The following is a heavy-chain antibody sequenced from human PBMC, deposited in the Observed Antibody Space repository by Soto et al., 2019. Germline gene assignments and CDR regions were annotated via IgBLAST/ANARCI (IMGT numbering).Heavy chain of an antibody. CDR2: ISAYNGNT. CDR1: GYTFTSYG. Sequence: QVQLVQSGAEVKKPGASVKVSCKASGYTFTSYGISWVRQAPGQGLEWMGWISAYNGNTNYAQKLQGIVTMTTDTSTSTAYMELRSLRSDDTAVYYCASSNGACSYYNPPYYYGMDVWGQGTTVTVSS. D-gene: IGHD3-10*01. V-gene: IGHV1-18*01. J-gene: IGHJ6*02. CDR3: ASSNGACSYYNPPYYYGMDV.